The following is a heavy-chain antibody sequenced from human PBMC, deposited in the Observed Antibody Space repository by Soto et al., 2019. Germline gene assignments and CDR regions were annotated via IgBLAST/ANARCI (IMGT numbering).Heavy chain of an antibody. Sequence: QVQLVQSGAEVKKPGSSVKVSCKASGGTFSSYAISWVRQAPGQGLEWMGGIIPIFGTANYAQKFQGRVTITADESTSTAYMELSSLRSEDTAVYYCARGIVLVPAAMPQAYGMDVLGQGTTVTVSS. CDR3: ARGIVLVPAAMPQAYGMDV. V-gene: IGHV1-69*12. CDR2: IIPIFGTA. D-gene: IGHD2-2*01. CDR1: GGTFSSYA. J-gene: IGHJ6*02.